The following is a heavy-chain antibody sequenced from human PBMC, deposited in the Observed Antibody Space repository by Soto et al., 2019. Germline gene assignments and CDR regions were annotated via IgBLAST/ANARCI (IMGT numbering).Heavy chain of an antibody. CDR1: GYSFTSYW. V-gene: IGHV5-10-1*01. J-gene: IGHJ6*02. Sequence: GESLKISCNGSGYSFTSYWISWVRQMPGEGLEWMGKIDPRDSYTKYSPSFQGHVTISVEKSISTAYLQWSSLKASDTAIYYCARHSYTSAANYDHHYGMDVWVQGTTVTVSS. CDR3: ARHSYTSAANYDHHYGMDV. D-gene: IGHD6-19*01. CDR2: IDPRDSYT.